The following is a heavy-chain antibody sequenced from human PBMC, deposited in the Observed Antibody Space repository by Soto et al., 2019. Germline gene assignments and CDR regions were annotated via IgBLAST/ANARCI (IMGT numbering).Heavy chain of an antibody. CDR1: GGTFSSYA. Sequence: QVQLVQSGAEVKKPGSSVKVSCKASGGTFSSYAISWVRQAPGQGLEWMGGIIPIFGTANYAQKFQGRVTITSDESTRTAYMELSILRSEDTAVYYCAAWSRGYCSGGSCYSIYYYGMDGWGQGTTVTVSS. D-gene: IGHD2-15*01. J-gene: IGHJ6*02. V-gene: IGHV1-69*01. CDR3: AAWSRGYCSGGSCYSIYYYGMDG. CDR2: IIPIFGTA.